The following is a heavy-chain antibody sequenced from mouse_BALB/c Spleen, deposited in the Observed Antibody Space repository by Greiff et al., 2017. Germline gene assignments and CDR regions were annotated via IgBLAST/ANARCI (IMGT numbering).Heavy chain of an antibody. D-gene: IGHD2-3*01. CDR2: INPSNGGT. J-gene: IGHJ1*01. Sequence: QVQLQQSGAELVKPGASVKLSCKASGYTFTSYYMYWVKQRPGQGLEWIGEINPSNGGTNFNEKFKSKATLTVDKSSSTAYMQLSSLTSEDSAVYYCTGSGCDGYYAFDVWGAGTPVTVSS. CDR1: GYTFTSYY. V-gene: IGHV1S81*02. CDR3: TGSGCDGYYAFDV.